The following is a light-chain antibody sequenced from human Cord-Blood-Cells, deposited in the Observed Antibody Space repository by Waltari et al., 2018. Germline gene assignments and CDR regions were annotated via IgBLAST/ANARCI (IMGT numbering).Light chain of an antibody. CDR1: SSDVGSYNL. V-gene: IGLV2-23*01. Sequence: QSALTQPASVSGSPGQSITISCTGTSSDVGSYNLVSWYQQHPGKAPKLMIYEGSKRPSGVSNRFSCSRSGNTASLTISGLQAEDEADYYCCSYAGKRVFGGGTKLTVL. J-gene: IGLJ2*01. CDR3: CSYAGKRV. CDR2: EGS.